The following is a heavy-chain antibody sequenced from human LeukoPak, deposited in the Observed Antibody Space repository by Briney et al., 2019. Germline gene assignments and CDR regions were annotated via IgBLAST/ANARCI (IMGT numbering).Heavy chain of an antibody. CDR1: GFMFTSYA. V-gene: IGHV3-23*01. CDR3: ARYCGGDCNYYYGLDV. J-gene: IGHJ6*02. Sequence: RGSLRLSCEASGFMFTSYALAWVRQSPGKGLEWVSGISGSATGSYYADSVQGRFTISRDNSKNTLSLQMNSLKVEDTALYYCARYCGGDCNYYYGLDVWGQGTTVIVSS. CDR2: ISGSATGS. D-gene: IGHD2-21*02.